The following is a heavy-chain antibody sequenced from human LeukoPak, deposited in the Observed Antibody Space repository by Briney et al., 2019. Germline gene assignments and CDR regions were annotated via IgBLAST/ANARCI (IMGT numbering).Heavy chain of an antibody. CDR1: GFTVSSNY. V-gene: IGHV3-66*02. CDR3: ASPGRGQHYYYGMDV. CDR2: IYSGGST. D-gene: IGHD3-10*01. Sequence: GGSLRLSCAAFGFTVSSNYMGWVRQAPGKGLEWVSVIYSGGSTYYADSVKGRFTISRDNSKNTLYLQMNSLRAEDTAVYYCASPGRGQHYYYGMDVWGQGTTVTVSS. J-gene: IGHJ6*02.